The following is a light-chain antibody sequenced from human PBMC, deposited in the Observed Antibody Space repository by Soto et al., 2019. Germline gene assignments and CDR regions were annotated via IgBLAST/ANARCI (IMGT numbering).Light chain of an antibody. J-gene: IGKJ1*01. CDR2: DAS. Sequence: EIVLTQSPATLSLSPGERATLSCRASQSVSSYLAWYQQKPGQAPRLLIYDASNRATGIPARFSGSGSGTDFTLTISSLEPEDFATYYCQQYYSYPLTFGQGTKVDIK. CDR1: QSVSSY. V-gene: IGKV3-11*01. CDR3: QQYYSYPLT.